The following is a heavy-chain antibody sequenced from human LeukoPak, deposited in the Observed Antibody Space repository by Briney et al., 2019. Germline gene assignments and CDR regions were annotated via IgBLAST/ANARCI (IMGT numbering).Heavy chain of an antibody. Sequence: GGSLRLSCAASGFTFSTYAMSWVRQAPGKGLEWVSAISGSGGSTYYADSVKGRFTISRDNSKNTLYLQMNSLRAEDTAVYYCAKNYYDSSGYFDYWGQGTLVTVSS. J-gene: IGHJ4*02. CDR2: ISGSGGST. V-gene: IGHV3-23*01. CDR3: AKNYYDSSGYFDY. D-gene: IGHD3-22*01. CDR1: GFTFSTYA.